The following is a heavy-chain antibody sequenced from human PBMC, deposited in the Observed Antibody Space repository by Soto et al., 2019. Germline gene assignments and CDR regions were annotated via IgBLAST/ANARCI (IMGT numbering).Heavy chain of an antibody. CDR3: TTDRRPNYDFWSGYYKRYYYGMDV. V-gene: IGHV3-15*01. J-gene: IGHJ6*02. CDR1: GFTFSNAW. CDR2: IKSKTDGGTT. Sequence: LRLSCAASGFTFSNAWMSWVRQAPGKGLEWVGRIKSKTDGGTTDYAAPVKGRFTISRDDSKNTLYLQMNSLKTEDTAVYYCTTDRRPNYDFWSGYYKRYYYGMDVWGQGTTVTVSS. D-gene: IGHD3-3*01.